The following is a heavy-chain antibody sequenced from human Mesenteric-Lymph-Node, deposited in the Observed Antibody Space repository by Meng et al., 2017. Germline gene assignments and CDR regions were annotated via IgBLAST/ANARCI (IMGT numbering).Heavy chain of an antibody. CDR1: GFTFSSYS. Sequence: GGSLRLSCAASGFTFSSYSMNWVRQAPGKGLEWVSSISSSSSYIYYADSVKGRFTISRDNAKNSLYLQMNSLRAEDTAVYYCARDYPPGGSYFDWFDPWGQGTLVTVSS. CDR3: ARDYPPGGSYFDWFDP. CDR2: ISSSSSYI. V-gene: IGHV3-21*01. J-gene: IGHJ5*02. D-gene: IGHD1-26*01.